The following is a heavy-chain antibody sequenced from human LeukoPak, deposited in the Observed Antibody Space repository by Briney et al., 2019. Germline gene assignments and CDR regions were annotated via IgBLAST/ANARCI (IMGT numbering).Heavy chain of an antibody. CDR1: AFTFSNYA. J-gene: IGHJ3*02. D-gene: IGHD4-17*01. Sequence: GGSLRLSCAASAFTFSNYAMTWVRQAPGKGLEWVSGISWNSGSIGYADSVKGRFTISRDNAKNSLYQQMNSLRAEDTALYYCAKVLGDHGDAFDIWGQGTMVTVSS. CDR3: AKVLGDHGDAFDI. CDR2: ISWNSGSI. V-gene: IGHV3-9*01.